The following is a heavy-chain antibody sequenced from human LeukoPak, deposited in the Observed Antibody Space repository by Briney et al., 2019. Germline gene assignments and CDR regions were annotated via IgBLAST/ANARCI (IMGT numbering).Heavy chain of an antibody. J-gene: IGHJ5*02. CDR3: AKDLTHLFDP. CDR1: GFTFSHYA. D-gene: IGHD2-15*01. V-gene: IGHV3-23*01. CDR2: ISGSGGST. Sequence: GGSLRLSCAASGFTFSHYALSWVRQAPGKGLEWVSAISGSGGSTYYADSVKGRFTISRDNSKNTLYLQMNSLRAEDTAVYYCAKDLTHLFDPWGQGTLVTVSS.